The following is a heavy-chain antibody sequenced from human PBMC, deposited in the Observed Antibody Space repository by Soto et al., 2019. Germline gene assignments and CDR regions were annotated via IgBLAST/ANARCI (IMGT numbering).Heavy chain of an antibody. D-gene: IGHD3-22*01. J-gene: IGHJ6*02. CDR2: FNPSFGSS. CDR1: GYLFNNYF. V-gene: IGHV1-46*02. Sequence: QVQLVQSGAEVKQPGASVKISCKSSGYLFNNYFFHWVRLAPGQGLQWIGLFNPSFGSSGTAQKFHGRVSMSIDRSPNTIYMAVSSLSLDDTGVYVCAAGRSVVLLPKNNHVDQYGMDLWDQGTTVSVS. CDR3: AAGRSVVLLPKNNHVDQYGMDL.